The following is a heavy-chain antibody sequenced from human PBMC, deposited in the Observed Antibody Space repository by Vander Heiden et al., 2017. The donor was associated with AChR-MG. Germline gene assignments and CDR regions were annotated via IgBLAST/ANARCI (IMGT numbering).Heavy chain of an antibody. CDR1: GGSISSYD. Sequence: QVPLQESGPGLVKPSDPLPLTCPVAGGSISSYDWSWIRQAPGKGLEWIGYIYYSRSTNYNPSLKSRVTISVDTSKNQFTLKLSSVTAADTAVYYCARSNDFWSGIFWGYWGQGTLVTVSS. CDR2: IYYSRST. D-gene: IGHD3-3*01. CDR3: ARSNDFWSGIFWGY. V-gene: IGHV4-59*07. J-gene: IGHJ4*02.